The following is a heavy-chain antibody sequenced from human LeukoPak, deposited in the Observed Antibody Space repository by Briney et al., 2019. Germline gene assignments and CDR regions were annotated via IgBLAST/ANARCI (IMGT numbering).Heavy chain of an antibody. CDR2: IKHDGSEK. V-gene: IGHV3-7*05. CDR1: GHSFNSYW. J-gene: IGHJ5*02. D-gene: IGHD2-8*01. Sequence: GESLKISCKGSGHSFNSYWMSWVRQAPGKGLEWVANIKHDGSEKYYLDSVKGRFTISRDSAKSSLYLQMNSLRAEDTAVYYCARVGVLEQRYRWFDAWGQGTVVTVSS. CDR3: ARVGVLEQRYRWFDA.